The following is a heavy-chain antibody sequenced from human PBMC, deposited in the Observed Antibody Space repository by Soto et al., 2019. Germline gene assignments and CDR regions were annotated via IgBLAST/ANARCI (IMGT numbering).Heavy chain of an antibody. CDR1: VFTISGKKY. D-gene: IGHD1-1*01. J-gene: IGHJ3*01. CDR3: ATWHEREHAYDV. Sequence: TGGSLRLSCAAFVFTISGKKYVAWVRQAPGKGLEWVSALYDLDGSFYAASVKGRLTTSSDSSKTTVYLQMNDLRPDDTAVYYCATWHEREHAYDVWGQGTTVTVSS. V-gene: IGHV3-53*01. CDR2: LYDLDGS.